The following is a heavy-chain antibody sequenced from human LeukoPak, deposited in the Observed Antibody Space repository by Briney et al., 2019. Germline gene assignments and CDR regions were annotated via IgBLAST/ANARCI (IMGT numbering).Heavy chain of an antibody. CDR2: IYYTGNN. J-gene: IGHJ4*02. CDR3: ARGTQSYSPGSFDY. Sequence: SETLSLTCTVSGGSISRYYWSWIRQPPGKGLEWLGYIYYTGNNNYKPSLKSRVTISVDTSKNQFSLKLTSVSAADTAVYYCARGTQSYSPGSFDYWGQGTLVTVSS. D-gene: IGHD3-10*01. V-gene: IGHV4-59*01. CDR1: GGSISRYY.